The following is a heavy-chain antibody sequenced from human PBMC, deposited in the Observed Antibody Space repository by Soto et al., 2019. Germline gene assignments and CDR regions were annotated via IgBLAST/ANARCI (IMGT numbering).Heavy chain of an antibody. Sequence: GGSLRLSWAASGFTFSSYWMSWVRQAPGKGLEWEANIKQDGSEKYYVDSVKGRFTISRDNAKNSVYLQMNSLRAEDTAVYYCARDLKWESRRDAFDIWGQGTMVTVSS. CDR2: IKQDGSEK. V-gene: IGHV3-7*01. CDR1: GFTFSSYW. CDR3: ARDLKWESRRDAFDI. D-gene: IGHD1-26*01. J-gene: IGHJ3*02.